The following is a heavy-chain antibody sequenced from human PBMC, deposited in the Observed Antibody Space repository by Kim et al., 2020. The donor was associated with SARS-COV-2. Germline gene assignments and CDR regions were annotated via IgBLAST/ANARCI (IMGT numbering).Heavy chain of an antibody. CDR1: GFTFSTYA. V-gene: IGHV3-23*01. CDR3: AKCPANDFWSGYSRMDV. J-gene: IGHJ6*02. Sequence: GGSLRLSCAASGFTFSTYAMSWVRQAPGKGLEWVSAISGSGGSTYYADSVRGRFTISRDNSKNTLYLQVNSLRAEDTALYYCAKCPANDFWSGYSRMDVWGQGTTVTVSS. D-gene: IGHD3-3*01. CDR2: ISGSGGST.